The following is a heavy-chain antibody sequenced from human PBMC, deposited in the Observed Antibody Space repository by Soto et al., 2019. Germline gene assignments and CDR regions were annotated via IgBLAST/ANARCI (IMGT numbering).Heavy chain of an antibody. CDR2: IYYSGST. D-gene: IGHD3-22*01. V-gene: IGHV4-30-4*01. CDR3: ARGDYEYNWFDP. Sequence: KPSETLSLTCTVSGGSISSGDYYWSWIRQPPGKGLEWIGYIYYSGSTYYNPSLKSRVTISVDTSKNQFSLKLSSVTAADTAVYYCARGDYEYNWFDPWGQGTLVTVSS. CDR1: GGSISSGDYY. J-gene: IGHJ5*02.